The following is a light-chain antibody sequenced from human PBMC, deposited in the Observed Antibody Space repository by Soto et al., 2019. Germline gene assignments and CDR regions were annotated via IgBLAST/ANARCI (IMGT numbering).Light chain of an antibody. V-gene: IGKV1-5*01. Sequence: DIQMTQSPSTLSASVGDRVTITCRASQSISSWLAWYQQKPGKAPKLLIYDASSLESGVPSRFSGSGSGTEFTLTISSLQPDDFATYYCQQYNSYPTFGQGTRWIS. CDR2: DAS. CDR3: QQYNSYPT. J-gene: IGKJ1*01. CDR1: QSISSW.